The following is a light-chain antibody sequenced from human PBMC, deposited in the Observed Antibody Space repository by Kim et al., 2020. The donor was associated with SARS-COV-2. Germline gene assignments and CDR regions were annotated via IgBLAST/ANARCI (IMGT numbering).Light chain of an antibody. CDR1: SSDVGGYNY. Sequence: QSITISCTGTSSDVGGYNYVSWYQQHPGKAPKLMIYDVSNRPSGVSNRFSGSKSGTTASLTISGLQAEDEADYYCSSYTSSSTPYVFGTGTKVTVL. CDR2: DVS. CDR3: SSYTSSSTPYV. V-gene: IGLV2-14*03. J-gene: IGLJ1*01.